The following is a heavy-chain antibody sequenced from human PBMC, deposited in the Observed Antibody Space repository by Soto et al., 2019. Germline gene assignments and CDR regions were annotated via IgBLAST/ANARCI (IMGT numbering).Heavy chain of an antibody. CDR1: GGTFSSYA. J-gene: IGHJ6*02. CDR2: IIPIFGTA. Sequence: QVQLVQSGAEVKKPGSSVKVSCKASGGTFSSYAISCVRQAPGQGLEWMGGIIPIFGTANYAQKFQGRVTFTADESKSTAYMELSRLGSEDTAVYYCAGGYCSGGSCKTYYYYAMDVWGQGTTVTVSS. CDR3: AGGYCSGGSCKTYYYYAMDV. V-gene: IGHV1-69*12. D-gene: IGHD2-15*01.